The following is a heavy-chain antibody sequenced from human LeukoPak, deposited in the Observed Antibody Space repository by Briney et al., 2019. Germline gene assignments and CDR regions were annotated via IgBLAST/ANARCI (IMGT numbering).Heavy chain of an antibody. CDR1: GDSFTDYY. J-gene: IGHJ4*02. Sequence: ASVKVSCEASGDSFTDYYMHWVRQAPGQGREWMGWISPRSGDTSYAQKFQGRVTMTRDTSINTVDMDLSGLTSDDTAVFYCARGREIHGGSDTKLDDYWGQGTLVTVSS. D-gene: IGHD3-10*01. CDR3: ARGREIHGGSDTKLDDY. CDR2: ISPRSGDT. V-gene: IGHV1-2*02.